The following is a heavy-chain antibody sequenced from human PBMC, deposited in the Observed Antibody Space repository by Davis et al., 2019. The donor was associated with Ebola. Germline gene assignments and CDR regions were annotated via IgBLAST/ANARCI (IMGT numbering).Heavy chain of an antibody. D-gene: IGHD3-3*01. J-gene: IGHJ6*02. CDR2: IYSGGST. CDR3: AKCYYDFWSGYLPLYYGMDV. Sequence: GESLKISCAASGFTVSSNYMSWVRQAPGKGLEWVSVIYSGGSTYYADSVKGRFTISRDNSKNTLYLQMNSLRAEDTAVYYCAKCYYDFWSGYLPLYYGMDVWGQGTTVTVSS. CDR1: GFTVSSNY. V-gene: IGHV3-53*05.